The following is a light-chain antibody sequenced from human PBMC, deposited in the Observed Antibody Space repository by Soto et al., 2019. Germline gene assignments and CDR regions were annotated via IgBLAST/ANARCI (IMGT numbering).Light chain of an antibody. Sequence: EIVLTQSPDTLSLSPGESATLSCRVSQSVRSSYLAWYQQTPGQTPRLLIYAASSRATGIPDRFSGSRSGTDFSLTISRLEAEDFAVYYCQQYGSSPRTFGQGTKVDI. CDR3: QQYGSSPRT. J-gene: IGKJ1*01. V-gene: IGKV3-20*01. CDR2: AAS. CDR1: QSVRSSY.